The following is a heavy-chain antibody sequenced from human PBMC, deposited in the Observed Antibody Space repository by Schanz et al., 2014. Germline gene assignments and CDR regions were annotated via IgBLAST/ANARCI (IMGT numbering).Heavy chain of an antibody. CDR1: GGTFNSYT. V-gene: IGHV1-69*02. J-gene: IGHJ4*02. D-gene: IGHD5-12*01. CDR2: IIPILGIA. CDR3: ARAFGGYDPAGALDY. Sequence: QVQLVQSGAEVKKPGSSMKVSCKASGGTFNSYTINWVRQAPGQGLEWMGRIIPILGIANYAQKFQGRVTITADRSTSTAYMELSSLRSEDTAVYYCARAFGGYDPAGALDYWGQGTLXTVSS.